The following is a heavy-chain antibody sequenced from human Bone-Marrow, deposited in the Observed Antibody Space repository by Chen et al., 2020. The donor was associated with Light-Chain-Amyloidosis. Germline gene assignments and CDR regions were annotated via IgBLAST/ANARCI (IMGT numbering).Heavy chain of an antibody. CDR2: IYTDDSDA. Sequence: EVPLEQSGPEVKKPGESLKISCEGDVYTFPNYWIGWVRQMPGKGLEWMGVIYTDDSDARYSPSFEGQVTISADKSITTAYLQWRSLKASDTAMYYCARRRDGYNFDYWGQGTLVTVSS. CDR1: VYTFPNYW. CDR3: ARRRDGYNFDY. D-gene: IGHD5-12*01. J-gene: IGHJ4*02. V-gene: IGHV5-51*01.